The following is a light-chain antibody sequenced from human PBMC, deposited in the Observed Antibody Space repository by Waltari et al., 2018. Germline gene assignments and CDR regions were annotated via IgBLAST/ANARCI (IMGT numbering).Light chain of an antibody. J-gene: IGKJ1*01. V-gene: IGKV1-39*01. Sequence: DIQMTQSPSSLSASVGDRVTITCRASQKIYTYLNWYQQKAGKAPNLLISSVSTLQSGVPSRFSGSGSGTEFTLTISSLQSEDFAVYYCQQYDNWPPWTFGQGTKVEI. CDR3: QQYDNWPPWT. CDR2: SVS. CDR1: QKIYTY.